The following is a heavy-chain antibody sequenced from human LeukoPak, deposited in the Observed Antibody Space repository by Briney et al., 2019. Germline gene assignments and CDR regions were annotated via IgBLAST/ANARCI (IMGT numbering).Heavy chain of an antibody. V-gene: IGHV3-11*04. Sequence: GGSLRLSCAASGFPFSDYYLNWVRQAPGKGLEWVSYISSSGSTIYYADSVKGRFTISRDNAKNSLYLQMNSLRAEDTAVYYCASSWGYYFDYWGQGTLVTVSS. CDR2: ISSSGSTI. J-gene: IGHJ4*02. CDR3: ASSWGYYFDY. CDR1: GFPFSDYY. D-gene: IGHD3-16*01.